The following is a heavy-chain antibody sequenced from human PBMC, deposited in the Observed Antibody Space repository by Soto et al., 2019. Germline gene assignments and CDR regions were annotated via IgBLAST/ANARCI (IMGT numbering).Heavy chain of an antibody. J-gene: IGHJ6*02. CDR2: ISNYNGNT. CDR3: ARPEYGDDSFYYYGMDI. V-gene: IGHV1-18*01. Sequence: ASLEGSCKASGGTFSSYAITWVRQAPGQGLEWMGWISNYNGNTYYAQRLQGRVIMTTDTSSSTAYMELRSLRSDDTAVYYCARPEYGDDSFYYYGMDIWGQGTTVTVSS. CDR1: GGTFSSYA. D-gene: IGHD4-17*01.